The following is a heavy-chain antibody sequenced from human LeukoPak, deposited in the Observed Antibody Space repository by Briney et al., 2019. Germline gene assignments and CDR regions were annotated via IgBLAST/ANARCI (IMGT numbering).Heavy chain of an antibody. J-gene: IGHJ5*02. CDR3: ARDSGEYYDSSGYYGWFDP. Sequence: SETLSLTCAVSGGSTSSNSYYWGWIRQPPGKGLEWIGSIYYSGSTYYNPSLKSRVTISLDTSRNQFSLKLSSVTAADTAVYYCARDSGEYYDSSGYYGWFDPWGQGTLVTVSS. V-gene: IGHV4-39*07. CDR1: GGSTSSNSYY. CDR2: IYYSGST. D-gene: IGHD3-22*01.